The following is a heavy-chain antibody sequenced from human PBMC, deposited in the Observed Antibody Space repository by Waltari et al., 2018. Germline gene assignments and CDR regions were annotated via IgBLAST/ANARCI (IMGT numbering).Heavy chain of an antibody. V-gene: IGHV3-15*01. D-gene: IGHD3-10*01. Sequence: EVQLVESGGGLVKPGGSLRLSCAASGFTFSNAWMSWVRQAPGKGLEWVGRIKSKTGGGATHYAAPVKGRLTIARDDSKNTLYLQMNSLKTEDTAVYYCRVLLWFGVGYWGQGTLVTVSS. CDR1: GFTFSNAW. CDR3: RVLLWFGVGY. CDR2: IKSKTGGGAT. J-gene: IGHJ4*02.